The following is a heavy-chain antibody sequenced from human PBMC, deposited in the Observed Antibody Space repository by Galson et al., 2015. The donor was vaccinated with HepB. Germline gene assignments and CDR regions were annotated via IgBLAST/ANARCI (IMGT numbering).Heavy chain of an antibody. V-gene: IGHV3-7*01. J-gene: IGHJ4*02. Sequence: SLRLSCAASGFTFSSYWMSWVRQAPGKGLEWVANIKQDGSEKYYVDSVKGRFTISRDNAKNSLYLQMNSLRAEDTAVYYCARDIVGDWNYEDYWGQGTLVTVSS. CDR3: ARDIVGDWNYEDY. CDR2: IKQDGSEK. D-gene: IGHD1-7*01. CDR1: GFTFSSYW.